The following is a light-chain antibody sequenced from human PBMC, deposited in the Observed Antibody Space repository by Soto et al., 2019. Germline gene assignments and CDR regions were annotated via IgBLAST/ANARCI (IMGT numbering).Light chain of an antibody. V-gene: IGLV1-40*01. CDR2: VNS. Sequence: QSALTQPPSVSGAPGQRVTISCTGSSSNIGAGYDVHWYQQLPGTAPKLLIYVNSNRPSGVPDRFSGSKSGTSASLAITGLQAEDEADYYCQSYDSSLSGSWVFGGGTKLTVL. J-gene: IGLJ3*02. CDR3: QSYDSSLSGSWV. CDR1: SSNIGAGYD.